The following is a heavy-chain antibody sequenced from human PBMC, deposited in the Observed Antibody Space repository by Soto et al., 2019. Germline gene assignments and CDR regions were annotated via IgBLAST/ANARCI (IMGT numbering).Heavy chain of an antibody. CDR1: GFTFSSYW. Sequence: PGGSLRLSCAASGFTFSSYWMHWVRQAPGKGLVWVSRINSDGSSTSYADSVKGRFTISRDNAKNTLYLQMNSLRAEDTAVYYCARDRTEAYYDFWSGYSAGARGAFDIWGQGTMVTVSS. V-gene: IGHV3-74*01. J-gene: IGHJ3*02. D-gene: IGHD3-3*01. CDR2: INSDGSST. CDR3: ARDRTEAYYDFWSGYSAGARGAFDI.